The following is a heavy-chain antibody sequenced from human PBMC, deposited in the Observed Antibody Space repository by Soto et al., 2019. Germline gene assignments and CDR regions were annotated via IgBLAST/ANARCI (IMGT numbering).Heavy chain of an antibody. Sequence: SETLSLTCTVSGGSISSYYWSWIRQPPGKGLEWIGYIYYSGSTNYNPSLKSRVTVSVDTSKNQFSLQLSSVTAADTAVYYCARGSSLYYYYYMDVWGKGTTVTVSS. D-gene: IGHD3-10*01. V-gene: IGHV4-59*01. CDR3: ARGSSLYYYYYMDV. J-gene: IGHJ6*03. CDR1: GGSISSYY. CDR2: IYYSGST.